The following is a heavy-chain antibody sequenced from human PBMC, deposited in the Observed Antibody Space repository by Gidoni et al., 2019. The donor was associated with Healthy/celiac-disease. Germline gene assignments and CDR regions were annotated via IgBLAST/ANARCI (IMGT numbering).Heavy chain of an antibody. D-gene: IGHD1-1*01. CDR1: GGSFSGYY. CDR3: ARGRKSWNAGYYYYYGMDV. J-gene: IGHJ6*02. Sequence: QVQLQQWGAGLLKPSETLALTCAVYGGSFSGYYWSWIRQPPGKGLEWIGEINHSGSTNYNPSLKSRVTISVDTSKNQFSLKLSSVTAADTAVYYCARGRKSWNAGYYYYYGMDVWGQGTTVTVSS. CDR2: INHSGST. V-gene: IGHV4-34*01.